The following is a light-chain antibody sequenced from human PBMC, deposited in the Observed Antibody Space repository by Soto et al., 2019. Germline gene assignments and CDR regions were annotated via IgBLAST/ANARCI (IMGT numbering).Light chain of an antibody. CDR2: GAS. Sequence: HSPATLTASPGARATLSCTASRSVGRNLAWYQQKPGQAPRLLIYGASTTAPGIPARFSGSGSGTEFTLTISSLQSEDFGVYYCQQYNNWPPYTFGQGTKVDIK. V-gene: IGKV3-15*01. CDR3: QQYNNWPPYT. CDR1: RSVGRN. J-gene: IGKJ2*01.